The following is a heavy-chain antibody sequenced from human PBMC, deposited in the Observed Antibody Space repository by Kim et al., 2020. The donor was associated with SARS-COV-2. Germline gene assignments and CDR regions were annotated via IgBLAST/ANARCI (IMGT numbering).Heavy chain of an antibody. D-gene: IGHD3-16*01. J-gene: IGHJ6*02. V-gene: IGHV4-34*01. CDR1: GGSFSGYY. Sequence: SETLSLTCAVYGGSFSGYYWSWIRQPPGKGLEWIGESKQSGSTNYNPSLKSRVTISVDTSKNQFSLKLSSVTAADTAVYYCARGLILGYHYYHGLDVWGQGATVTVSS. CDR3: ARGLILGYHYYHGLDV. CDR2: SKQSGST.